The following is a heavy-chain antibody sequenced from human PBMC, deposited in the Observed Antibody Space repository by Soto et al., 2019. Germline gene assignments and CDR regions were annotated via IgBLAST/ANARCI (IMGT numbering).Heavy chain of an antibody. J-gene: IGHJ4*02. CDR2: IHHSGNS. V-gene: IGHV4-4*02. Sequence: QVQLQESGPGLVKPSGTLSLTCAVSGDSISSDKWWSWVRQPPGKGLEWIGEIHHSGNSNYNPSLKXRXXXSXHKSKNQFSLKLSSVTDADTAVYYCARGERQQQRDYWGQGTLVTVSS. CDR1: GDSISSDKW. D-gene: IGHD6-13*01. CDR3: ARGERQQQRDY.